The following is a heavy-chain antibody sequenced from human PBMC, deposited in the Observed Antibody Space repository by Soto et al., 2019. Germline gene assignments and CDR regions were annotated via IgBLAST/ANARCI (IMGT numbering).Heavy chain of an antibody. CDR1: GFTFSRYW. CDR3: ASRDGESGY. V-gene: IGHV3-7*01. J-gene: IGHJ4*02. Sequence: GASVRLSCAASGFTFSRYWMSWVRQAPGKGLEWVANIKQDGSEKYYVDSVKGRFTISRDNAKNSLYLQMNSLRAEDTAVYYCASRDGESGYWGQGTLVTVSS. CDR2: IKQDGSEK. D-gene: IGHD4-17*01.